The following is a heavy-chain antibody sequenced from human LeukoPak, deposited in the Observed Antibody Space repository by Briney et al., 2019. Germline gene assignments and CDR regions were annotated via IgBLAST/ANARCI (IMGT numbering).Heavy chain of an antibody. CDR1: GYIFTGYY. J-gene: IGHJ5*02. CDR2: INPNSGGT. V-gene: IGHV1-2*02. CDR3: ATSGYGEDWFDP. D-gene: IGHD5-12*01. Sequence: GASVKVSCKASGYIFTGYYMHWGRHAPGQGLEWMGWINPNSGGTNYAQKFQGRVTMTRDTSISTAYMELSRLRSDDTAVYYCATSGYGEDWFDPWGQGTLVTVSS.